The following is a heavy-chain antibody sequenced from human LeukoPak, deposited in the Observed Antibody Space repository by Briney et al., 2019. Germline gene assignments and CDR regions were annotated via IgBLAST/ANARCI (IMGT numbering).Heavy chain of an antibody. J-gene: IGHJ3*02. D-gene: IGHD3-22*01. CDR2: IYYSGST. Sequence: KPSETLSLTCTVSGGSVSSGSYYWSWIRQPPGKGLEWIGYIYYSGSTNYNPSLKSRVTISVDTSKNQFSLKLSSVTAADTAVYYCARSDSSGYQNLDAFDIWGQGTLVTVSS. CDR3: ARSDSSGYQNLDAFDI. V-gene: IGHV4-61*01. CDR1: GGSVSSGSYY.